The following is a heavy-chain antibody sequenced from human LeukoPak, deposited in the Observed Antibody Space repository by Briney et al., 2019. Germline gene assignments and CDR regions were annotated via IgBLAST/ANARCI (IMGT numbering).Heavy chain of an antibody. CDR3: ARGFLYYYDSSGYDY. CDR2: IKQDGSEK. V-gene: IGHV3-7*01. Sequence: GGALRLSCAASGFTFSSYWMSWVRQAPGKGLEWLANIKQDGSEKYYVDSVKGRFTISRDNAKNSLYLQMNSLRPEDTAVYYCARGFLYYYDSSGYDYWGQGTLVTVSS. J-gene: IGHJ4*02. CDR1: GFTFSSYW. D-gene: IGHD3-22*01.